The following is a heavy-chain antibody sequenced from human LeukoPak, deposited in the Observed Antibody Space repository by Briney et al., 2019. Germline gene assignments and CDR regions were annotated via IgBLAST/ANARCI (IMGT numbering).Heavy chain of an antibody. CDR3: ATEGGWQPTDYGDHVY. V-gene: IGHV1-18*01. J-gene: IGHJ4*02. CDR1: GYTFTNYG. D-gene: IGHD4-17*01. CDR2: ISPYNGNT. Sequence: ASVKVSCKASGYTFTNYGITWVRQAPGQGVEWMGWISPYNGNTNYQRKLQGRVTMTTDTSTITAYMELRSLRSDDTALYYCATEGGWQPTDYGDHVYWGQGTLVTVSS.